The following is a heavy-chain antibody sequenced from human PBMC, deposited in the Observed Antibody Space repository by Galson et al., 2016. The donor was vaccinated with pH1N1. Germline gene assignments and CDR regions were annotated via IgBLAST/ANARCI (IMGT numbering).Heavy chain of an antibody. V-gene: IGHV3-48*02. J-gene: IGHJ2*01. CDR1: GFNISRYS. CDR2: ISSSSRTI. D-gene: IGHD6-6*01. Sequence: LRLSCAASGFNISRYSMTWVRQTPGKGLVWVSYISSSSRTIYYTDSVRGRLTISRDNAKNSLYLQMTGLKDADTGVYYCAREGQQLVHGYFDLWGRGTLVIVSS. CDR3: AREGQQLVHGYFDL.